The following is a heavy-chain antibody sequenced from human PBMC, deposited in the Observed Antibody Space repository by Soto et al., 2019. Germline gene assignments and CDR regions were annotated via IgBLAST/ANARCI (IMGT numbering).Heavy chain of an antibody. J-gene: IGHJ6*02. CDR1: GGTFSSYA. D-gene: IGHD3-22*01. CDR2: IIPIFGTA. V-gene: IGHV1-69*13. Sequence: ASVKVSCKAPGGTFSSYAISWVRQAPGQGLEWMGGIIPIFGTANYAQKFQGRVTITADESTSTAYMELSSLRSEDTAVYYCAGDGLTPTEPTYGMDVWGQGTTVTVSS. CDR3: AGDGLTPTEPTYGMDV.